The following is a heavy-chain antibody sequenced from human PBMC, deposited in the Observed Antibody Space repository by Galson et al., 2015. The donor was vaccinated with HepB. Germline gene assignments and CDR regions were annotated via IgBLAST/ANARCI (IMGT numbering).Heavy chain of an antibody. J-gene: IGHJ4*02. D-gene: IGHD6-19*01. CDR1: GFTFSSYA. Sequence: SLRLSCAASGFTFSSYAMSWVRQAPGKGLEWVSAISGSGGSTYYADSVKGRFTISRDNSKNTLYLQMNSLRAEDTAVYYCAKDGSVHSSGRAGRYFDYWGQGTLVTVSS. V-gene: IGHV3-23*01. CDR3: AKDGSVHSSGRAGRYFDY. CDR2: ISGSGGST.